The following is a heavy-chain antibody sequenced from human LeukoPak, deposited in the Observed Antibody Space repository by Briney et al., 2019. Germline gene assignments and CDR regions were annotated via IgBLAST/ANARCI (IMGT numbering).Heavy chain of an antibody. CDR1: GFTFSSYA. CDR2: ISYDGSNK. Sequence: GRSLRLSCAASGFTFSSYAMHWVRQAPGKGLEWVAVISYDGSNKYYADSVKGRFTISRDNSKNTLYLQMNSLRAEDTAVYYCARDLGGYDFDYWGQGTLVTVSS. D-gene: IGHD5-12*01. J-gene: IGHJ4*02. CDR3: ARDLGGYDFDY. V-gene: IGHV3-30-3*01.